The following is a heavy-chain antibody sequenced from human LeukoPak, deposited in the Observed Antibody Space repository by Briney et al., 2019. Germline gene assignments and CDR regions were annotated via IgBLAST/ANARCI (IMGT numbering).Heavy chain of an antibody. CDR3: ARGGGLDV. V-gene: IGHV3-53*01. CDR2: IHSGGKT. J-gene: IGHJ6*02. Sequence: GGSLRLSCAASGFTVSSSYMSRVRQAPGKGLEWVSVIHSGGKTYYADSVKGRFSISRDNAKNSLYLQMSNLRAEDTAVYFCARGGGLDVWGQGATVTVSS. D-gene: IGHD3-16*01. CDR1: GFTVSSSY.